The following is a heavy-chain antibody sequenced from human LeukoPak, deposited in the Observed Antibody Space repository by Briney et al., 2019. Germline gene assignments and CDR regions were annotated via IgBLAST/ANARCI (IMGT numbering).Heavy chain of an antibody. CDR3: ARNVRGRFDP. CDR2: ISSSSSTI. CDR1: GFTFSSYS. V-gene: IGHV3-48*01. D-gene: IGHD6-25*01. Sequence: GGSLRLPCAASGFTFSSYSMNWVRQAPGKGLEWVSYISSSSSTIYYADSVKGRFTISRDNAKNSLYLQMNSLRAEDTAVYYCARNVRGRFDPWGQGTLVTVSS. J-gene: IGHJ5*02.